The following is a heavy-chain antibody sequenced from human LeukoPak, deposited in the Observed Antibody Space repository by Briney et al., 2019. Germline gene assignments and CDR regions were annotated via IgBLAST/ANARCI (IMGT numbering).Heavy chain of an antibody. CDR3: ARSSSNMVVVTAIRMVFDY. V-gene: IGHV3-21*01. J-gene: IGHJ4*02. Sequence: GGSLRLSCAASGFTFSSYSMNWARQAPGKGLEWVSSISSSSSYIYYADSVKGRFTISRDNAKNSLYLQMNSLRAEDTAVYYCARSSSNMVVVTAIRMVFDYWAREPWSPSPQ. CDR1: GFTFSSYS. CDR2: ISSSSSYI. D-gene: IGHD2-21*02.